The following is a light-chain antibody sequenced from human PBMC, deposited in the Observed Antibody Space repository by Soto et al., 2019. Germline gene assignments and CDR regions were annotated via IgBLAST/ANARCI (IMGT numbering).Light chain of an antibody. Sequence: DIVMTQSPDSLAVSLGERATINCKSSQNILYSSNNKNYLAWFQQKPGQPPNLLIYWASTRESGVPDRFSGSGSGTDFTLTISSLQAVDVAVYYCQQYYSTPYTFGQGTKLEIK. J-gene: IGKJ2*01. CDR2: WAS. CDR3: QQYYSTPYT. CDR1: QNILYSSNNKNY. V-gene: IGKV4-1*01.